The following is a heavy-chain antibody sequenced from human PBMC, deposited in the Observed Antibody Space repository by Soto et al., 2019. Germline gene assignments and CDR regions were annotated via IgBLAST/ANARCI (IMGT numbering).Heavy chain of an antibody. CDR3: GRGTRWGVMDV. CDR1: GYTFTDQY. V-gene: IGHV1-46*03. J-gene: IGHJ6*02. CDR2: INPSGGST. D-gene: IGHD2-8*01. Sequence: QVQLVQSGAEVKKPGASVKVSCRASGYTFTDQYMHWARQAPGQGLAWMGIINPSGGSTTYAQKFQGRASMTRDTSTSTVYMELSSLRSEGTAVYYCGRGTRWGVMDVWGQGTTVTVSS.